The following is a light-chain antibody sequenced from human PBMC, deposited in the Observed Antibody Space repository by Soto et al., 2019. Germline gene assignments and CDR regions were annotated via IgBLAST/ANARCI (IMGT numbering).Light chain of an antibody. CDR2: GAS. V-gene: IGKV3D-15*01. Sequence: EIVLTQSPGTLSLSPGERPTLSCTASQSVSSNLAWYQQKPGQAPRLLIYGASTRATGIPARFSGSGSGTEFTLTISSLQSEDSAVYYCQHYIKWPWTFGQGTKVDIK. CDR3: QHYIKWPWT. CDR1: QSVSSN. J-gene: IGKJ1*01.